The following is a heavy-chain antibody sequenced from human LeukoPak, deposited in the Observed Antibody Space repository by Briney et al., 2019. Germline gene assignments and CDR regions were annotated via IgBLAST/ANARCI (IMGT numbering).Heavy chain of an antibody. V-gene: IGHV3-48*01. CDR3: ARDYDYGFDN. Sequence: LPGGSLRLSCAASGFTFSTYPMNWVRQAPGKGLEWISHIRGSGTTDYADSVKGRFTISRDNAKNSLYLQLSSLRAEDTAVHYCARDYDYGFDNWGQGTLVTVSS. CDR1: GFTFSTYP. D-gene: IGHD4-17*01. J-gene: IGHJ4*02. CDR2: IRGSGTT.